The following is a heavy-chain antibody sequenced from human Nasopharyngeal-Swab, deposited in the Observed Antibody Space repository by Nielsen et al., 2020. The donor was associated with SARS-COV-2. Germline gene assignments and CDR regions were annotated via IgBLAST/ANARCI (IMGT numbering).Heavy chain of an antibody. CDR2: IDPSDSYT. V-gene: IGHV5-10-1*01. J-gene: IGHJ6*03. D-gene: IGHD6-13*01. CDR3: ARQRAQQHYYYYYYMDV. CDR1: GYSFTSYW. Sequence: KVFCKGSGYSFTSYWIIWVRQMPGKGLEWMGRIDPSDSYTNYSPSFQGHVTISADKSISTAYLQWSSLKASDTAMYYCARQRAQQHYYYYYYMDVWGKGTTVTVSS.